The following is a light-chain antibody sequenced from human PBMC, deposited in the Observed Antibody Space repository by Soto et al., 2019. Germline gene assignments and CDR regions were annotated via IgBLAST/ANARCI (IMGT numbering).Light chain of an antibody. CDR3: SSYTSSSTYV. Sequence: QSVLTQPASVSGSPGQLITISCTGTRSDVGGYNYVYWHQQHPGKAPKLMIYDVTNRPSGVSDRFSGSKSGNTASLTISGLQAEDEADYYCSSYTSSSTYVFGAGTKVTVL. V-gene: IGLV2-14*01. J-gene: IGLJ1*01. CDR2: DVT. CDR1: RSDVGGYNY.